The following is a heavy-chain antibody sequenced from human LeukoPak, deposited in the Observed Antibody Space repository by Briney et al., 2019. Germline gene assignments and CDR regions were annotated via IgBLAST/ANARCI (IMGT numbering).Heavy chain of an antibody. Sequence: ASVKVSCKASGGTFSSYAISWVRQAPGQGLEWMGGIIPIFGTANYAQKFQGRVTITADESTSTAYMELSSLRSEDTAIYYCASGRIGDYGDSGRGDAFDIWGQGTIITVSS. CDR2: IIPIFGTA. CDR1: GGTFSSYA. D-gene: IGHD4-17*01. J-gene: IGHJ3*02. CDR3: ASGRIGDYGDSGRGDAFDI. V-gene: IGHV1-69*13.